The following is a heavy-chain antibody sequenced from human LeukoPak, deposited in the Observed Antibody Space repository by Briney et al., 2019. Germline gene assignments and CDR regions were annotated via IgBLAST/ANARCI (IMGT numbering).Heavy chain of an antibody. CDR1: GGSISSSSYY. Sequence: SETLSLTCTVSGGSISSSSYYWGWIRQPPGKGLEWIGSIYYSGGTYYNPSLKSRVTISVDTSKNQFSLKLSSVTAADTAVYYCASPYSHDAFDIWGQGTMVTVSS. J-gene: IGHJ3*02. D-gene: IGHD6-13*01. CDR2: IYYSGGT. CDR3: ASPYSHDAFDI. V-gene: IGHV4-39*01.